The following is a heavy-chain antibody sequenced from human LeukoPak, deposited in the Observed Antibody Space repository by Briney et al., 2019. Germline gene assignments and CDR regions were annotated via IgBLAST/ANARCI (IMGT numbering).Heavy chain of an antibody. CDR3: AKSGTYSDFDY. J-gene: IGHJ4*02. V-gene: IGHV3-7*01. D-gene: IGHD1-26*01. Sequence: GGSLRLSCAASGFTFSSFWMSWVRQAPGKGLEWVANIKQDGSEKYYLDSVKGRFTISRDNAKKSLYLQMNSLSPEDTAVYYCAKSGTYSDFDYWGQGALVTVSS. CDR2: IKQDGSEK. CDR1: GFTFSSFW.